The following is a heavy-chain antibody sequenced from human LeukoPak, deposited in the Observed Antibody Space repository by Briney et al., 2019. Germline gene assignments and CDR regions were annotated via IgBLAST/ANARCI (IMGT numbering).Heavy chain of an antibody. CDR2: MNPNSGNT. Sequence: ASVKGSCKASGYTFTSYDIIWVRQATGQGLEWMGWMNPNSGNTGYAQKFQGRVTMTRNTSISTAYMELSSLRSEDTAVYYCARAGGYCGRISCPYYFDYWGQGSLVAVSS. V-gene: IGHV1-8*01. D-gene: IGHD2-15*01. CDR3: ARAGGYCGRISCPYYFDY. J-gene: IGHJ4*02. CDR1: GYTFTSYD.